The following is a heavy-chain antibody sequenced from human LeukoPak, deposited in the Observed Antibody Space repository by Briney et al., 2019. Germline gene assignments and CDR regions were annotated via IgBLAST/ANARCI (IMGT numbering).Heavy chain of an antibody. D-gene: IGHD3-10*01. Sequence: SETLSLTCTVSGGSISSYYWSWIRQPPGKGLEWIGYVYYSGSTNYNPSLKSRATMSVDTSKNQFSLNLSSVTAADTAVYYCARRRSGYGSGLYDYWGQGTLVTVSS. J-gene: IGHJ4*02. CDR3: ARRRSGYGSGLYDY. V-gene: IGHV4-59*01. CDR2: VYYSGST. CDR1: GGSISSYY.